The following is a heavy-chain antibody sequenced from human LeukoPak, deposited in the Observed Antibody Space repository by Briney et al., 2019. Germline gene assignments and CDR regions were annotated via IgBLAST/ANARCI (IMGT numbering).Heavy chain of an antibody. CDR1: GGSFSGYY. V-gene: IGHV4-34*01. CDR2: INHSGST. D-gene: IGHD3-10*01. Sequence: SETLSLTCAVYGGSFSGYYWSWIRQPPGKGLEWIGEINHSGSTNYNPSLKSRVTISVDTSKNQFSLKLSSVTAADTAVYYCERVGGSGSYCFDYWGQGTLVTVSS. CDR3: ERVGGSGSYCFDY. J-gene: IGHJ4*02.